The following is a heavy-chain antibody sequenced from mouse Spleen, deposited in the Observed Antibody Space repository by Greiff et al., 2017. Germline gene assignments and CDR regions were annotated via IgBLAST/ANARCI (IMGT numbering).Heavy chain of an antibody. Sequence: EVQGVESGGGLVKPGGSLKLSCAASGFTFSDYYMYWVRQTPEKRLEWVATISDGGSYTYYPDSVKGRFTISRDNAKNNLYLQMSSLKSEDTAMYYCARPDGYDRGYYAMDYWGQGTSVTVSS. CDR2: ISDGGSYT. J-gene: IGHJ4*01. D-gene: IGHD2-2*01. V-gene: IGHV5-4*02. CDR1: GFTFSDYY. CDR3: ARPDGYDRGYYAMDY.